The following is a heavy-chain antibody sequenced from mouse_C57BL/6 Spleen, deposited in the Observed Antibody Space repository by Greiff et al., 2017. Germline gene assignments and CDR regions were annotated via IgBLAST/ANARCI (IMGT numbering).Heavy chain of an antibody. CDR2: INPNNGGT. V-gene: IGHV1-22*01. Sequence: EVQLQQSGPELVKPGASVKMSCKASGYTFTDYNMHWVKQSHGQSLEWIGYINPNNGGTSYNQKFKGKATLTVNKSSSTAYMELRSLTSEDSAVYYCAEAPYWYFDVWGTGTTVTVSS. J-gene: IGHJ1*03. CDR1: GYTFTDYN. CDR3: AEAPYWYFDV.